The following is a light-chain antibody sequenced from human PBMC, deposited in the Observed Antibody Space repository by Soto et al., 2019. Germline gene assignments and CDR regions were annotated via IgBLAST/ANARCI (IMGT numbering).Light chain of an antibody. CDR2: DAS. Sequence: EIVLTQSPATLSLSPGERATLSCRASQSVSNFLAWYQQKPGQAPRLLIYDASTRATGIPARFSGSGSGTDFAFNISSLEPEDFAVYYCQQRGTWPPLTFGGGTKVEIK. CDR3: QQRGTWPPLT. V-gene: IGKV3-11*01. J-gene: IGKJ4*01. CDR1: QSVSNF.